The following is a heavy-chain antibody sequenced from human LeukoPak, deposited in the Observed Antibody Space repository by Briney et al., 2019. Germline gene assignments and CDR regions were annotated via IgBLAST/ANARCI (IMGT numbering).Heavy chain of an antibody. CDR1: GFTFSSYG. J-gene: IGHJ4*02. Sequence: GGSLRLSCAASGFTFSSYGMHWVRQAPGKGLEWVAVIWYDGSNKYYADSVKGRFTISRDNSKNTLYLQMNSLRAEDTAVYYCGRGRRKGTTHKALLDYWAREPWSPSPQ. D-gene: IGHD4-17*01. CDR3: GRGRRKGTTHKALLDY. CDR2: IWYDGSNK. V-gene: IGHV3-33*01.